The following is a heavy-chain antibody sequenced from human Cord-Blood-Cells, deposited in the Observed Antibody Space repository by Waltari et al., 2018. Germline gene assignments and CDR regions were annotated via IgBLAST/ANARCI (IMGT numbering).Heavy chain of an antibody. CDR2: IYYSGST. CDR3: ARVGGGYCSGGSCYYFDY. V-gene: IGHV4-31*03. D-gene: IGHD2-15*01. Sequence: QVQLQESGPGLVKPSQTLSLTCTVSGGSISSGGYYWSWIRPHPGKGLEWIGYIYYSGSTYYNPSLKSRVTISVDTSKNQFSLKLSSVTAADTAVYYCARVGGGYCSGGSCYYFDYWGQGTLVTVSS. J-gene: IGHJ4*02. CDR1: GGSISSGGYY.